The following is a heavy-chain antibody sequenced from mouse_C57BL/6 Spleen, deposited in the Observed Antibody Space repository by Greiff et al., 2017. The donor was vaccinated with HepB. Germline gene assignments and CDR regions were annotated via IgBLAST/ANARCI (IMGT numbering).Heavy chain of an antibody. J-gene: IGHJ1*03. Sequence: VQLQQSGPELEKPGASVKISCKASGYAFSSSWMNWVKQRPGKGLEWIGRIYPGDGDTNYNGKFKGKATLTADKSSSTAYMQLSSLTSEDSAVYFCANYAYEGYFDVWGTGTTVTVSS. V-gene: IGHV1-82*01. CDR2: IYPGDGDT. CDR1: GYAFSSSW. CDR3: ANYAYEGYFDV. D-gene: IGHD6-5*01.